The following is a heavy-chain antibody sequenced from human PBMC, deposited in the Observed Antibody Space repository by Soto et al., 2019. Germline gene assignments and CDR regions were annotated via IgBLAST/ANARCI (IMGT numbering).Heavy chain of an antibody. CDR3: ARGGLARSYYYYGMDV. V-gene: IGHV4-34*01. D-gene: IGHD6-6*01. CDR1: GGSFSGYY. J-gene: IGHJ6*02. Sequence: PSETLSLTCAVYGGSFSGYYWSWIRQPPGKGLEWIGEINHSGSTNYNPSLKSRVTISVDTSKNQFSLKLSSVTAADTAVYYCARGGLARSYYYYGMDVWGQGTTVTVSS. CDR2: INHSGST.